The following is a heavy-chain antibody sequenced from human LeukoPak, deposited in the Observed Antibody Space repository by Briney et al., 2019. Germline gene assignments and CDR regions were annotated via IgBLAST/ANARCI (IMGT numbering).Heavy chain of an antibody. CDR2: ISYDGSNK. CDR1: GFTFSSYA. J-gene: IGHJ4*02. V-gene: IGHV3-30-3*01. CDR3: ARDRSWYFDY. D-gene: IGHD6-13*01. Sequence: PGRSLRLSCAASGFTFSSYAMHWVRQAPGKGLEWVAVISYDGSNKYYADSVKGRFTISRDNSKNTLYLQMNSLRAEDTAVYYCARDRSWYFDYWAREPWSPSPQ.